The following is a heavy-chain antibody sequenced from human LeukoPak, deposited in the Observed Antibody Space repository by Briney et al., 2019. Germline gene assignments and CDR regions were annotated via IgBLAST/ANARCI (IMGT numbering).Heavy chain of an antibody. J-gene: IGHJ4*02. CDR1: GFTFSSYS. V-gene: IGHV3-53*01. Sequence: GGSLRLSCAASGFTFSSYSMNWVRQAPGKGLEWVSVIYSGGSTYYADSVKGRFTISRDNSKNTLYLQMNSLRAEDTAVYYCAREWTVWGVTGGRLESYWGQGTLVTVSS. D-gene: IGHD2-21*02. CDR2: IYSGGST. CDR3: AREWTVWGVTGGRLESY.